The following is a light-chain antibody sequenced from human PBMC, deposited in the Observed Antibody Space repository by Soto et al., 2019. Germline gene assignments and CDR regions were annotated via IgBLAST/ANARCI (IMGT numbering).Light chain of an antibody. CDR3: QSADNSGSNYV. J-gene: IGLJ1*01. V-gene: IGLV3-25*03. CDR1: ALSKQY. Sequence: SYELTQPPSVSVSPGQTARITCFGDALSKQYVSWYQQRPGQAPVLVIYKDTERPSGIPERFSGSTSGITVTLTIGGVQAEDEADYFCQSADNSGSNYVFGTGTKVTVL. CDR2: KDT.